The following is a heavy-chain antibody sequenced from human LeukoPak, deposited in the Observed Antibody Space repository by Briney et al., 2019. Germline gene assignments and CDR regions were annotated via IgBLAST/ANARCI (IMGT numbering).Heavy chain of an antibody. CDR3: ARLAFPANWGSFDY. D-gene: IGHD7-27*01. CDR1: GYTFTGYY. Sequence: GAAVKVSCKASGYTFTGYYMHWVRQAPGQGLEWMGWINPNNGDTNYAQKFQGRVTMTRDTSISTAYMELSRLTSDDTAVYYCARLAFPANWGSFDYWGQGTLVTISS. V-gene: IGHV1-2*02. J-gene: IGHJ4*02. CDR2: INPNNGDT.